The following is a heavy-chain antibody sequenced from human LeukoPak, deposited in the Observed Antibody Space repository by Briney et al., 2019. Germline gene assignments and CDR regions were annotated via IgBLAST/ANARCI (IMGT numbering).Heavy chain of an antibody. D-gene: IGHD6-13*01. CDR3: AKDPYGAAGPAGY. V-gene: IGHV3-48*03. CDR2: ISSSGSTI. Sequence: PGGSLRLSCAASGFTFSSYEMNWVRQAPGKGLEWVSYISSSGSTIYYADCVKGRFTISRDNAKNTLYLQMNSLRAEDTAVYYCAKDPYGAAGPAGYWGQGTLVTVSS. J-gene: IGHJ4*02. CDR1: GFTFSSYE.